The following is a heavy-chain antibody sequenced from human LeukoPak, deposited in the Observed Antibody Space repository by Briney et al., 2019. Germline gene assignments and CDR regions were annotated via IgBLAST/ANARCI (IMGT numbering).Heavy chain of an antibody. Sequence: PGGSLRLSCTASGFTFGDYAMNWVRQAPGKGLEWVGFIRSKIYGGTPEYAASVKGRFTISRDDSKVIAYLQINSLKTEDKAVYYCSRDQTPYYWGQGTLVTVSS. CDR2: IRSKIYGGTP. J-gene: IGHJ4*02. CDR1: GFTFGDYA. CDR3: SRDQTPYY. V-gene: IGHV3-49*04.